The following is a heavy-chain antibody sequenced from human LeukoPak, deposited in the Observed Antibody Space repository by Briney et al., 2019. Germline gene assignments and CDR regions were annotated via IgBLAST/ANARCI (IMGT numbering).Heavy chain of an antibody. CDR2: ISGSGSNT. CDR3: AKQLYSRGPVGY. Sequence: GGSLRLSCAASGSTFSSFAMSWVRQAPGKGLEWVSTISGSGSNTYYADSVKGRFTISRDNSKNTFYLQMNSLRAEDTAVYYCAKQLYSRGPVGYWGQGTLVTVSS. CDR1: GSTFSSFA. J-gene: IGHJ4*02. V-gene: IGHV3-23*01. D-gene: IGHD6-13*01.